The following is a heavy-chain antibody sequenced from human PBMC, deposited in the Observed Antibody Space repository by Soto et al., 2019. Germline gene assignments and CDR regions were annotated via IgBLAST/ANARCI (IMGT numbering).Heavy chain of an antibody. CDR2: INHSGST. J-gene: IGHJ6*02. CDR1: GGSFSGYY. Sequence: SETLSLTCAVYGGSFSGYYWSWICQPPGKGLEWIGEINHSGSTNYNPSLKSRVTISVDTSKNQFSLKLSSVTAADTAVYYCARGLYGYSSGWQDYYYYGMDVWGQGTTVTVSS. D-gene: IGHD6-19*01. CDR3: ARGLYGYSSGWQDYYYYGMDV. V-gene: IGHV4-34*01.